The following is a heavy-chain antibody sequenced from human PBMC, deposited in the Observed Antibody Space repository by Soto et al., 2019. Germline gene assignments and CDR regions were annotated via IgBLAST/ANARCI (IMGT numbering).Heavy chain of an antibody. CDR2: IYSGGST. CDR3: ATTYWGFSNYAFDI. V-gene: IGHV3-66*02. Sequence: GGSLRLSCAASGFTVSSNYMSWVRQAPGKGLEWVSVIYSGGSTYYADSVKGRFTISRDNSKNTLYLQMNSLRAEDTAVYYCATTYWGFSNYAFDIWGQGTMVTVSS. J-gene: IGHJ3*02. CDR1: GFTVSSNY. D-gene: IGHD7-27*01.